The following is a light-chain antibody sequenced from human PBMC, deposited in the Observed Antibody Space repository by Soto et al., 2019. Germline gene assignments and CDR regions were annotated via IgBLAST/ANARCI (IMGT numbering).Light chain of an antibody. CDR2: HAS. Sequence: DIQMTQSPSTLSGSVGDRVTITCRASQTISSWLAWYQQKPGKAPKLLIYHASTLESGVPSRFSGSGSGTEFTLTISSLQSEDFAVYYCQQYNNWPGTFGQGTKVDIK. CDR3: QQYNNWPGT. V-gene: IGKV1-5*01. CDR1: QTISSW. J-gene: IGKJ1*01.